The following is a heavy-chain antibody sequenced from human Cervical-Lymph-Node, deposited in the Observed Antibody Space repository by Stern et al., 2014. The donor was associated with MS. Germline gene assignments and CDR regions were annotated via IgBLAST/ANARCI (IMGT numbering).Heavy chain of an antibody. Sequence: VQLVQSGGGLVQPGGSLRLSCAASGFTFSTYAFSWVRPAPGKGLELVSSISDKGVYTYYADSVKGRFTISRDNSKSMLYLEMQSLRAEDTAVYHCAKDLGRGVVVVPLYGLDVWGQGTTVTVSS. D-gene: IGHD2-2*01. CDR3: AKDLGRGVVVVPLYGLDV. CDR1: GFTFSTYA. V-gene: IGHV3-23*04. CDR2: ISDKGVYT. J-gene: IGHJ6*02.